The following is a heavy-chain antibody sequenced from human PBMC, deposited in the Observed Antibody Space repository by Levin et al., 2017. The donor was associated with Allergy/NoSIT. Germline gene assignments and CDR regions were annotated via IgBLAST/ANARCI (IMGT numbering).Heavy chain of an antibody. CDR1: DVTIDTNNW. Sequence: SETLSLTCAVSDVTIDTNNWWTWVRQPPGKGLEWIGEIYHNGDTHYNPSLKSRLTISVDTSNNRFHLRLDSLTAADTAVYYCAKMGGVNRALGMDVWGHGTTVIVSS. CDR3: AKMGGVNRALGMDV. CDR2: IYHNGDT. D-gene: IGHD3-16*01. J-gene: IGHJ6*02. V-gene: IGHV4-4*02.